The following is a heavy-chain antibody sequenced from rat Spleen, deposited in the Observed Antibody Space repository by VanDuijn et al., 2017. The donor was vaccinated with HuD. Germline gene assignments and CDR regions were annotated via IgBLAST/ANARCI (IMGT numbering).Heavy chain of an antibody. CDR2: IIYDGSRT. J-gene: IGHJ1*01. Sequence: EVQLVESGGGLVQPGGSLKLSCVASGFTFNNYWMTWIRQAPKKGLEWVATIIYDGSRTFYRDSVKGRFTISRDNGKSTLYLEMDSLRSEDMATYYCVRQGYLRDWYFDFWGPGTMVTVSP. CDR3: VRQGYLRDWYFDF. D-gene: IGHD2-5*01. CDR1: GFTFNNYW. V-gene: IGHV5-29*01.